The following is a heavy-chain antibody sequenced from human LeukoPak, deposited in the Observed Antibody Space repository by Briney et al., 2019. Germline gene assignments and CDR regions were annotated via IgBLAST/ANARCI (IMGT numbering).Heavy chain of an antibody. D-gene: IGHD3-10*01. CDR3: ARVRSYYGSAYGMDF. V-gene: IGHV3-48*03. CDR2: ISNSRTTI. Sequence: PGGSLTLSCAASGLPFRSYEMNWVRQAPGKGREWVSYISNSRTTIYYADSVEGRFSITRDNAKNSLYLQMMSLRAADTAVYYCARVRSYYGSAYGMDFWGQGTMVTVSS. CDR1: GLPFRSYE. J-gene: IGHJ6*02.